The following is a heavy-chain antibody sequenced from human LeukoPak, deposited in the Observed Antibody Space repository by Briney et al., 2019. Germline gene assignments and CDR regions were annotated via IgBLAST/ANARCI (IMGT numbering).Heavy chain of an antibody. Sequence: PGGSLRLSCAASGLTASSNYMNWGRQGPWKGLGWVSVIGSGGSTYYADSVKGRFTSSRDNSKTTLYLQMTSLRADDTAVYYCARGQQPFDCWGQGTLVTVSS. CDR2: IGSGGST. CDR1: GLTASSNY. D-gene: IGHD6-13*01. CDR3: ARGQQPFDC. J-gene: IGHJ4*02. V-gene: IGHV3-53*01.